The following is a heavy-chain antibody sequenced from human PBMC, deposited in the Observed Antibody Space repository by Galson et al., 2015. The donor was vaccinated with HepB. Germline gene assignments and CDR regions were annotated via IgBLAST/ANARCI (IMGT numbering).Heavy chain of an antibody. Sequence: CAISGDSVSSNVDVWNWIRQSPSRGLEWLGRTYYRSKWYYDYAASVRIRMTIRPDPSKNQFSMQLNSVTPQDTAVYYCARDPPGDHSYDYWGQGTLVIVSS. D-gene: IGHD7-27*01. V-gene: IGHV6-1*01. CDR3: ARDPPGDHSYDY. CDR2: TYYRSKWYY. J-gene: IGHJ4*01. CDR1: GDSVSSNVDV.